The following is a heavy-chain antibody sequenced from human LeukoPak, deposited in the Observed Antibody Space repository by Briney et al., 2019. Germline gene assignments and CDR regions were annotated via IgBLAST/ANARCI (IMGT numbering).Heavy chain of an antibody. CDR1: GGSISSYY. V-gene: IGHV4-59*01. CDR2: IYYSGST. D-gene: IGHD5-24*01. J-gene: IGHJ3*02. CDR3: ARDGDGYDI. Sequence: PSETLSLTCTVSGGSISSYYWSWIRQPPGKGLEWIGYIYYSGSTNYNPSLKSRVTISVDASKNQFSLKLSSVTAADTAVYYCARDGDGYDIWGQGTMVTVSS.